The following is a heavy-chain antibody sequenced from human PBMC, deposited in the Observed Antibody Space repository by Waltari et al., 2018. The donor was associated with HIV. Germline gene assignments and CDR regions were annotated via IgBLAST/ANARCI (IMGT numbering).Heavy chain of an antibody. CDR2: FDSYNGDT. Sequence: VNLMHTGAAWKDPGAVVKLLVEASGVTDTNCGIHWVRQAPGQGLEWMGWFDSYNGDTSYAQKFQDRVTMTTDASTSTAYMELRSLRSDDTAVYYCARFFPTATTTCWYLDLWRPGTLVTMSS. CDR1: GVTDTNCG. J-gene: IGHJ2*01. D-gene: IGHD4-17*01. CDR3: ARFFPTATTTCWYLDL. V-gene: IGHV1-18*01.